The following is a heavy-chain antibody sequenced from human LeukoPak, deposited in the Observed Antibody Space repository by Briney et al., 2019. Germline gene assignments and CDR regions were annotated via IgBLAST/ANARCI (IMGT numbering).Heavy chain of an antibody. CDR2: INPNSGGT. V-gene: IGHV1-2*02. CDR1: GYTFTGYY. CDR3: ARDWDYSSGWFDY. Sequence: GASVKVSCKASGYTFTGYYMHWVRQAPGQGLEWMGWINPNSGGTNYAQKFQGRVTMTRDTSISTAYMELSRLRSDDTAVYYCARDWDYSSGWFDYWGQGTLVTVSS. D-gene: IGHD6-19*01. J-gene: IGHJ4*02.